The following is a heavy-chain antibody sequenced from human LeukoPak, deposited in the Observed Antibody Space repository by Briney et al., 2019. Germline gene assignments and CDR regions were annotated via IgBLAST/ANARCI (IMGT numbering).Heavy chain of an antibody. CDR2: INPNSGGT. Sequence: ASVKVSCKASGYTFTSYGISWVRQAPGQGLEWMGWINPNSGGTNYAQKFQGWVTMTRDTFISTAYMELSRLRSDDTAVYYCARGTGSMATIDYWGQGTLVTVSS. D-gene: IGHD5-24*01. CDR1: GYTFTSYG. CDR3: ARGTGSMATIDY. J-gene: IGHJ4*02. V-gene: IGHV1-2*04.